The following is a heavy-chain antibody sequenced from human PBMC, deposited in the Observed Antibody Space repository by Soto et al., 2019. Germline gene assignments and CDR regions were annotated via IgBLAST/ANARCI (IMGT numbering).Heavy chain of an antibody. CDR2: IHPGDSDT. V-gene: IGHV5-51*01. CDR1: GYSFTSYW. D-gene: IGHD5-18*01. CDR3: ARHGYFSAMGGYSHVMDV. Sequence: PGESLKISCKGSGYSFTSYWIGWVRQMPGKGLEWMGIIHPGDSDTRYSPSFQGQVTISADKSISTAYLQWSSLKASDTAMYYCARHGYFSAMGGYSHVMDVCGQGTTVTGS. J-gene: IGHJ6*02.